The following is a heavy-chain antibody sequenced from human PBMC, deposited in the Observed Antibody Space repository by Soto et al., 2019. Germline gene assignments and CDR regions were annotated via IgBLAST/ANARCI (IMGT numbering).Heavy chain of an antibody. CDR2: MNPNSGNT. V-gene: IGHV1-8*01. CDR3: ARCWYYDFWSGYYTDAEYFQH. CDR1: GYTFTSYD. Sequence: ASVKVSCKTSGYTFTSYDINWVRQATGQGLEWMGWMNPNSGNTGYAQKFQGRVTMTRNTSISTAYMELSSLRSEDTAVYYCARCWYYDFWSGYYTDAEYFQHWGQGTLVTVSS. J-gene: IGHJ1*01. D-gene: IGHD3-3*01.